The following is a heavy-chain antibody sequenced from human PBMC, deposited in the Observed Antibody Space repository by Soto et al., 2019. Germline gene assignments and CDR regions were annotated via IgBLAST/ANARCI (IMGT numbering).Heavy chain of an antibody. V-gene: IGHV3-7*01. J-gene: IGHJ3*01. CDR3: LLYANSFGV. Sequence: ELQLVESGGGLVQPGESLRLSCAASGFSLRDYWMNWVRQAPGKGLEWVDNIRQDGGEKNYVDSVKGRFTISRDNAQYLHFLQLNSVKVDDTAVDYCLLYANSFGVWGQGTMVIVSS. CDR1: GFSLRDYW. CDR2: IRQDGGEK. D-gene: IGHD3-16*01.